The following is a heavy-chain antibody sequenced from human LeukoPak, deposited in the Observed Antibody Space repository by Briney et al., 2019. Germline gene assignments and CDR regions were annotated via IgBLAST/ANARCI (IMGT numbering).Heavy chain of an antibody. D-gene: IGHD6-19*01. CDR1: GYTFTAYF. CDR2: VNPNSGVT. CDR3: ARQWLPNGYFDY. V-gene: IGHV1-2*06. J-gene: IGHJ4*01. Sequence: ASVKVSCKASGYTFTAYFMHWVRQAPGQGLEWMGRVNPNSGVTNSIQKFQGRVTMTRDTSISTAYMELSGLRSDDTAVYYCARQWLPNGYFDYWGQEPWSPSPQ.